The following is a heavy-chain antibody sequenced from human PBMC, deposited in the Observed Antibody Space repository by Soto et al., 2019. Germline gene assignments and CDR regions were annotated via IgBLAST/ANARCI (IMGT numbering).Heavy chain of an antibody. J-gene: IGHJ3*02. CDR1: GFTFSSYA. CDR2: ISGSGGST. CDR3: AKDRRSNTYYDFWSGYYKSDAFDI. V-gene: IGHV3-23*01. D-gene: IGHD3-3*01. Sequence: GGSLRLSCAASGFTFSSYAMSWVRQAPGKGLEWVSAISGSGGSTYYADSVKGRFTISRDNSKNTLYLQMNSLRAEDTAVYYCAKDRRSNTYYDFWSGYYKSDAFDIWGQGTMVTVSS.